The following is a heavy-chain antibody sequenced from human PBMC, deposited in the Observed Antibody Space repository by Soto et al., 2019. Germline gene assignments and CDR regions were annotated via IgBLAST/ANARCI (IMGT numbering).Heavy chain of an antibody. J-gene: IGHJ6*02. CDR2: IFPKFGTT. D-gene: IGHD3-16*01. CDR3: EAEMTFGKLSVV. V-gene: IGHV1-69*01. Sequence: HVQLVQSGAEVKKPGSAVKVSCKASGDTDTNYVISWVRQATGQGLEWMGGIFPKFGTTYSAQKLQDRLTITAAESTSTVYMQLSSLRLDDTSVYYCEAEMTFGKLSVVWGPGTTVNVSS. CDR1: GDTDTNYV.